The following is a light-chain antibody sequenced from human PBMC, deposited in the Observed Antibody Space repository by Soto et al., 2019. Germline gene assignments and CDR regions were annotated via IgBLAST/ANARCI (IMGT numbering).Light chain of an antibody. CDR2: DAS. CDR3: QQYNSYSQT. Sequence: EIVLTQSPATLSLSPGKRATLSCRASQSVSSYLAWYQQKPGQAPRLLIYDASNRATGIPARFSGSGSGTEFTLIISSLQPDDFATYYCQQYNSYSQTFGQGTKVDIK. V-gene: IGKV3-11*01. CDR1: QSVSSY. J-gene: IGKJ1*01.